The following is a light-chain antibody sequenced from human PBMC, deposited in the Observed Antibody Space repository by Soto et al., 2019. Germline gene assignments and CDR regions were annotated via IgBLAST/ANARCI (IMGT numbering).Light chain of an antibody. CDR3: QQYVSPPIT. CDR1: QSVSRNS. Sequence: EIVLTQSPGTLSLSVGETATLSCRASQSVSRNSLTWYQQRPGQAPTLLISGASSRATGIPDRFSGSGSGTDFTLTISRLEPEDFAVYYCQQYVSPPITFGQGTRLEIK. CDR2: GAS. J-gene: IGKJ5*01. V-gene: IGKV3-20*01.